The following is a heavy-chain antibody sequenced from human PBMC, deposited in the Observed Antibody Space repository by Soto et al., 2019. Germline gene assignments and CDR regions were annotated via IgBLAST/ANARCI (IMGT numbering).Heavy chain of an antibody. J-gene: IGHJ4*02. Sequence: RLSCTASGFTFSSYYMTWVRQAPGKGLEWVAHISQDGSEKYYVDSVKGRFTISRDNAKNSLYLQMNSLRAEDTALYYCARENWFQDYWGQGTLVTVSS. CDR2: ISQDGSEK. CDR1: GFTFSSYY. V-gene: IGHV3-7*03. CDR3: ARENWFQDY. D-gene: IGHD3-9*01.